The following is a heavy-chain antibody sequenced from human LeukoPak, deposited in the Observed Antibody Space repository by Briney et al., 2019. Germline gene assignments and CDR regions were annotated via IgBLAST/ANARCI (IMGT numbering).Heavy chain of an antibody. CDR2: IRYDGSNK. D-gene: IGHD3-3*01. V-gene: IGHV3-30*02. CDR1: GFTFSSYG. CDR3: AKRGDDFWSGIDY. Sequence: PGGSLRLSCAASGFTFSSYGMHWVRQAPGKGLEWVAFIRYDGSNKYYADSVKGRFTISRDNSKNTLYLQMNGLRAEDTAEYYCAKRGDDFWSGIDYWGQGTLVTVSS. J-gene: IGHJ4*02.